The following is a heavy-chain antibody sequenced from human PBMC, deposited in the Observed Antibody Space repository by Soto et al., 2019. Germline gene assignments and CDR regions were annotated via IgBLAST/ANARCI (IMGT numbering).Heavy chain of an antibody. J-gene: IGHJ4*02. Sequence: SAEICSEASGGRVNSYAISWARQAPGQGLEWMGGIIPIFGTANYAQKFQGRVTVTADKSTSTAYMELSSLRSEDTAVYYCAREGGAYYFDYWGQGTVVTVSA. CDR2: IIPIFGTA. D-gene: IGHD3-16*01. CDR3: AREGGAYYFDY. CDR1: GGRVNSYA. V-gene: IGHV1-69*06.